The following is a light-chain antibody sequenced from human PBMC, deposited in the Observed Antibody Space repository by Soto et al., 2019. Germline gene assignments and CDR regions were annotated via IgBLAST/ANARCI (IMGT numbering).Light chain of an antibody. CDR1: QSITRSY. CDR3: QQYSSSPET. J-gene: IGKJ1*01. CDR2: DAT. V-gene: IGKV3-20*01. Sequence: EIVLTQSPGTLSLSPGERATLSCRASQSITRSYIAWYQQKPGQAPRLLIYDATSRATGIPDRFGGSGSRTDFTLTISRLEPEDFAVYYCQQYSSSPETFGQGTKVEIK.